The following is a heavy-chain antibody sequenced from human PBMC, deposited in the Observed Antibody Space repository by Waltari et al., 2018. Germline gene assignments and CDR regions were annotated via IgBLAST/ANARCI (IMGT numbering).Heavy chain of an antibody. J-gene: IGHJ5*02. CDR3: AKGDDFWSGPFDP. V-gene: IGHV3-23*01. Sequence: EVQLLESGGGLVQPGGSLRLSCAASGFTFSSYAMSWVRQAPGKGLEWVSAISGSGGSTDYAESVKGRFTISRDNSKNTLYLQMNSLRAEDTAVYYCAKGDDFWSGPFDPWGQGTLVTVSS. CDR2: ISGSGGST. D-gene: IGHD3-3*01. CDR1: GFTFSSYA.